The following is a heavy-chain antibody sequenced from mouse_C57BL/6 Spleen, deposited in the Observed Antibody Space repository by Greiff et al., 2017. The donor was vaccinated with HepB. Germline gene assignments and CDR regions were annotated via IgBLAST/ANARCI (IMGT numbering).Heavy chain of an antibody. CDR1: GYAFTNYL. CDR2: INPGSGGT. D-gene: IGHD2-1*01. V-gene: IGHV1-54*01. CDR3: ARSPYGNGAMDY. Sequence: QVQLQQSGAELVRPGTSVKVSCKASGYAFTNYLIEWVKQRPGQGLEWIGVINPGSGGTNYNEKFKGKATLTADKSSSTAYMQLSSLTSEDSAVYFCARSPYGNGAMDYWGQGTSVTVSS. J-gene: IGHJ4*01.